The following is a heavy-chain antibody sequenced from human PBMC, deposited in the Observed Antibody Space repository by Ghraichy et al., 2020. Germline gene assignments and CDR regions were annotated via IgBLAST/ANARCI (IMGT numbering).Heavy chain of an antibody. CDR2: IRCNGGST. J-gene: IGHJ4*02. D-gene: IGHD1-1*01. CDR1: GFTFSAYA. V-gene: IGHV3-64D*06. CDR3: VVNSWGY. Sequence: GGSLRLSCSASGFTFSAYAMHWVRQAPGKGLEYVSAIRCNGGSTYYADSVKGRFTISRDNSKNTLYLQMTSLRAEDTALYYCVVNSWGYWGQGTLVTVSS.